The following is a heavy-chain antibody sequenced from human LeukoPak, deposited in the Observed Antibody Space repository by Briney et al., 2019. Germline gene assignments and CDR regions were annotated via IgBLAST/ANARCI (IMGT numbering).Heavy chain of an antibody. D-gene: IGHD2-15*01. CDR1: GGSFSGYY. J-gene: IGHJ4*02. V-gene: IGHV4-34*01. CDR3: ARDHCSGGSCYNDY. Sequence: SETLSLTCAVYGGSFSGYYWSWIRQPPGKGLEWIGEINHSGSTNYNPSLKSRVTISVDTSKNQFSLKLSPVTAADTAVYYCARDHCSGGSCYNDYWGQGTLVTVSS. CDR2: INHSGST.